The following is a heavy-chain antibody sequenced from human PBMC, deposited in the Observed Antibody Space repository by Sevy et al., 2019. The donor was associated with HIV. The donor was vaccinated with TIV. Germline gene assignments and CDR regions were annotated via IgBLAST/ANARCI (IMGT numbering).Heavy chain of an antibody. J-gene: IGHJ3*01. Sequence: GGSLRLSCAASGFTFSNAWMSWVRQAPGKGLEWVGRIKSKTDGGTTDYAAPVKGRFTISRDDSKNTLYLKMNSLKTEDTAVYYCTTDLWELLGLRWGQGTMVTVSS. V-gene: IGHV3-15*01. CDR1: GFTFSNAW. D-gene: IGHD1-26*01. CDR2: IKSKTDGGTT. CDR3: TTDLWELLGLR.